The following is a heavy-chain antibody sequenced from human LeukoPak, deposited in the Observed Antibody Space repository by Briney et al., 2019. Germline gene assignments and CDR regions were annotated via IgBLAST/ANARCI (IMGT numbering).Heavy chain of an antibody. V-gene: IGHV3-7*01. CDR1: GFTFSNYW. CDR2: IKQDGSDK. D-gene: IGHD6-19*01. J-gene: IGHJ3*02. CDR3: ARGQWLPIDAFDI. Sequence: GGSLRLSCAASGFTFSNYWMSWVRQAPGKGLEWVANIKQDGSDKYYVDSVKGRFTISRDNAKNSLYLQMHSLRAEDTAVYYCARGQWLPIDAFDIWGQGTMATVSS.